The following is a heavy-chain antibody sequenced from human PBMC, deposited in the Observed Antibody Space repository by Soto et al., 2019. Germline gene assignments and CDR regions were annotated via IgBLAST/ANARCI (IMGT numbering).Heavy chain of an antibody. CDR2: IYYSGST. CDR3: ARRGSSSNGYYFDY. D-gene: IGHD6-6*01. Sequence: LETLSLTCTVSGGSISSYYWSWIRQPPGKGLEWIGYIYYSGSTNYNPSLKSRVTISVDTSKNQFSLKLSSVTAADTAVYYCARRGSSSNGYYFDYWGQGTLVTVSS. J-gene: IGHJ4*02. CDR1: GGSISSYY. V-gene: IGHV4-59*08.